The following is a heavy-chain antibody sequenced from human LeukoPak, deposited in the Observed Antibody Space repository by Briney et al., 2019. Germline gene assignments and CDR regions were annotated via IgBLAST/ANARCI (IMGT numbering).Heavy chain of an antibody. CDR1: GYTFTSYD. D-gene: IGHD4-11*01. CDR3: ARVSLTTVIPRHEDNYFHYMDV. J-gene: IGHJ6*03. V-gene: IGHV1-8*01. Sequence: ASVKVSCKASGYTFTSYDINWVRQATGQGLEWMGWMNPNSGNTGYAQKFQGRVTMTRNTSISTAYMELSSLRSEDTAVYYCARVSLTTVIPRHEDNYFHYMDVWGKGTTVTVSS. CDR2: MNPNSGNT.